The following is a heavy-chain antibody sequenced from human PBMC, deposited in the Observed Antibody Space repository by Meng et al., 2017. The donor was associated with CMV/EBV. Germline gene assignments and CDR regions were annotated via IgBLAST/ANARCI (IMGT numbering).Heavy chain of an antibody. Sequence: SETLSLTCAVYGGSFSGYYWSWIRQPPGKGLEWIGEINHSGSTNYNPFLKSRVTISVDTSKNQFSLKLSSVTAADTAVYYCARGFYWGQGTLVTVSS. CDR3: ARGFY. V-gene: IGHV4-34*01. J-gene: IGHJ4*02. CDR1: GGSFSGYY. CDR2: INHSGST.